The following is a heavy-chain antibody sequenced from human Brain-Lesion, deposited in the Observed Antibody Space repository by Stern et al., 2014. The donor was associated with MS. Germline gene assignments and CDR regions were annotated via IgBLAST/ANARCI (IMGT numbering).Heavy chain of an antibody. D-gene: IGHD1-26*01. J-gene: IGHJ4*02. CDR3: ARGHWELLGNNYFDS. CDR2: LHASGAT. CDR1: GASISSGTSY. Sequence: QLQLQESGPGLVKPSQTLSLTCTVSGASISSGTSYWSWIRQPAGGGLEWIGRLHASGATYYNPSLKSRVTISGDPSKTQFPLNLNSVTAADTAVYYCARGHWELLGNNYFDSWGQGTLVTVSS. V-gene: IGHV4-61*02.